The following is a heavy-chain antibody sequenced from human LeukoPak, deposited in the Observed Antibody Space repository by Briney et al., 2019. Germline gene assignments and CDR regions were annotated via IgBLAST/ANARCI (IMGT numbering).Heavy chain of an antibody. D-gene: IGHD1-26*01. Sequence: ASVKVSCKAPGYIFITYYIHWVRQAPGQGLEWMGVINPTGGDTSYAQQFQGRVTMTRDTSTSTVYMELSSLRFEDTAVYYCVRDLLAGYDYWGQGTLVTVSS. CDR2: INPTGGDT. CDR3: VRDLLAGYDY. J-gene: IGHJ4*02. CDR1: GYIFITYY. V-gene: IGHV1-46*01.